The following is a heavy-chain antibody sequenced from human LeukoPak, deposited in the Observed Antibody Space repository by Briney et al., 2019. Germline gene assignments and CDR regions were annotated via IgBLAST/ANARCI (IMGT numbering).Heavy chain of an antibody. V-gene: IGHV1-69*13. J-gene: IGHJ5*02. Sequence: SVKVSCKASGGTFSSYAISWVRQAPGQGLEWMGGIIPIFGTANYAQRFQGRVTITADESTSTAYMELSSLRSEDTAVYYCAKQVYSYGYWGTRWFDPWGQGTLVTVSS. CDR1: GGTFSSYA. CDR3: AKQVYSYGYWGTRWFDP. CDR2: IIPIFGTA. D-gene: IGHD5-18*01.